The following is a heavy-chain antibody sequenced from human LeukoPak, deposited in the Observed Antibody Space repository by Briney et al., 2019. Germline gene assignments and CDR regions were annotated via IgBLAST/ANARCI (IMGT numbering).Heavy chain of an antibody. CDR3: AIYTTGTTEVGYYYYGMDV. Sequence: PSETLSPTCTVSGGSISSYYWSWIRQPPGKGLEWIGYIYYSGSTNYNPSLKSRVTISVDTSKNQFSLKLSSVTAADTAVYYCAIYTTGTTEVGYYYYGMDVWGQGTTVTVSS. J-gene: IGHJ6*02. CDR2: IYYSGST. D-gene: IGHD1-1*01. CDR1: GGSISSYY. V-gene: IGHV4-59*01.